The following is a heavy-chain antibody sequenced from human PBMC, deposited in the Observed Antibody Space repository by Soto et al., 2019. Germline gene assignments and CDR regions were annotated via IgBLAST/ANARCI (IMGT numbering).Heavy chain of an antibody. D-gene: IGHD2-15*01. V-gene: IGHV4-39*01. J-gene: IGHJ4*02. CDR3: ARRDSSPPYRY. CDR1: GGSISSSNYY. Sequence: QLQLQESGPGLVKPSETLSLTCTVSGGSISSSNYYWGWIRQPPGKGLEWIGTIYYGGSTYYNPSLKSRVTISVDTSKNQFSLELSSVTAADTAVYYCARRDSSPPYRYWGQGTLVTVSS. CDR2: IYYGGST.